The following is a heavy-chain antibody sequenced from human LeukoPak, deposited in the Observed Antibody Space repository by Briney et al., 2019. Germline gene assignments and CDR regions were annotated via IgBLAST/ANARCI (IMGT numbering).Heavy chain of an antibody. CDR1: GGSISSGSYY. V-gene: IGHV4-61*10. CDR3: ARQSGYDSWFDP. Sequence: SETLSLTCTVSGGSISSGSYYWSWIRQPAGKGLEWIGYIYHSGSTYYNPSLKSRVTISVDRSKNQFSLKLSSVTAADTAVYYCARQSGYDSWFDPWGQGTLVTVSS. D-gene: IGHD5-12*01. J-gene: IGHJ5*02. CDR2: IYHSGST.